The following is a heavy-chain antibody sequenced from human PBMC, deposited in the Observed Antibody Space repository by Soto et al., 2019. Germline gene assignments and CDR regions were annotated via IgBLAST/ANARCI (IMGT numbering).Heavy chain of an antibody. CDR3: ARALAIAAAATNWFDP. J-gene: IGHJ5*02. CDR2: INHSGST. V-gene: IGHV4-34*01. CDR1: GGSFSGYY. Sequence: SETLSLTCAVYGGSFSGYYWSWIRQPPGKGLEWIGEINHSGSTNYNPSLKSRVTISVDTSKNQFSLKLSSVTAADTAVYYCARALAIAAAATNWFDPWGQGTLVTVSS. D-gene: IGHD6-13*01.